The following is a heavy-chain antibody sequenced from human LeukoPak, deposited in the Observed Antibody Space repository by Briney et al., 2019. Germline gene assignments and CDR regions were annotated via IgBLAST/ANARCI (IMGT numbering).Heavy chain of an antibody. CDR2: ISGSGGST. J-gene: IGHJ2*01. CDR3: VRNQWVEQYWYFDL. CDR1: GFTFSSYA. Sequence: GGSLRLSCAASGFTFSSYAMSWVRQAPGKGLEWVSAISGSGGSTYYADSVKGRFTISRDNSKNALSLQMNSLRAGDTAVYYCVRNQWVEQYWYFDLWGRGTLVTVSS. V-gene: IGHV3-23*01. D-gene: IGHD1/OR15-1a*01.